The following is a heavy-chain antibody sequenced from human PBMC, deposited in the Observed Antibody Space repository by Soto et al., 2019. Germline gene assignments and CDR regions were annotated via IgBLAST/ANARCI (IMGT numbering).Heavy chain of an antibody. Sequence: ETRSLPFSVPGTSIPGYDSGWIPQPPGRGLEWIGYIYYAGNTLYTPSLKSGVTISVDTSKNQFSLKLSSVTAADTAVYYCARHDAVHQLQNGMGVWGQGTTVTVSS. CDR1: GTSIPGYD. CDR2: IYYAGNT. CDR3: ARHDAVHQLQNGMGV. D-gene: IGHD6-13*01. J-gene: IGHJ6*02. V-gene: IGHV4-59*01.